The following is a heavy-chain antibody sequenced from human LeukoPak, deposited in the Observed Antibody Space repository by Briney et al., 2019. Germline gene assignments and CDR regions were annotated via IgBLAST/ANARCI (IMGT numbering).Heavy chain of an antibody. CDR1: VYTFNYYY. V-gene: IGHV1-2*02. CDR3: IRGPGHYFDY. J-gene: IGHJ4*02. CDR2: INPSSGAT. Sequence: ASVKVSCKASVYTFNYYYTHWVRQAPGQGVEWMGWINPSSGATNYAQKFQGRVTMTRDTSVSTAYMELTRLRSDDSAVFYCIRGPGHYFDYWGQGTVVTVPS. D-gene: IGHD3-10*01.